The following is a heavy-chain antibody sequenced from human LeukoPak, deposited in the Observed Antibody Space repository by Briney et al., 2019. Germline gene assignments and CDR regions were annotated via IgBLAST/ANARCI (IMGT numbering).Heavy chain of an antibody. CDR3: ARIAWVRGVINLGNYYYYMDV. J-gene: IGHJ6*03. D-gene: IGHD3-10*01. Sequence: ASVKVSCKASGYTFTGYYMHWVRQAPGQGIEWMGWISAYNGNTNYAQKLQGRVTMTTDTSTSTAYMELRSLRSDDTAVYYCARIAWVRGVINLGNYYYYMDVWGKGTTVTISS. CDR1: GYTFTGYY. CDR2: ISAYNGNT. V-gene: IGHV1-18*04.